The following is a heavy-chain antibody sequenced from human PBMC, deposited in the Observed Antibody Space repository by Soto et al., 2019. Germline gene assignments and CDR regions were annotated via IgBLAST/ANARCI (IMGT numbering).Heavy chain of an antibody. V-gene: IGHV4-31*03. CDR1: GDSIDNTVFF. J-gene: IGHJ5*02. CDR3: ARHLSGDYPNSNWFDP. D-gene: IGHD4-17*01. CDR2: ISSSGKT. Sequence: SETLSLTCSVSGDSIDNTVFFWNWIRQHPEKGLEWIGYISSSGKTYCNPSLKSRVTMSLDTSRNQFSLNLTSVTAADTAVYFCARHLSGDYPNSNWFDPWGQGTLVTVSS.